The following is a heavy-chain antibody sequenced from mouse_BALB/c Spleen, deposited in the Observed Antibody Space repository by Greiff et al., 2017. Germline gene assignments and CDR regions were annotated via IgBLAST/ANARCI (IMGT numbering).Heavy chain of an antibody. CDR3: NAGALPFAY. Sequence: EVMLVESGAELVRSGASVKLSCTASGFNIKDYYMHWVKQRPEQGLEWIGWIDPENGDTEYAPKFQGKATMTADTSSNTAYLQLSSLTSEDTAVYYCNAGALPFAYWGQGTLVTVSA. J-gene: IGHJ3*01. CDR2: IDPENGDT. V-gene: IGHV14-4*02. CDR1: GFNIKDYY. D-gene: IGHD2-1*01.